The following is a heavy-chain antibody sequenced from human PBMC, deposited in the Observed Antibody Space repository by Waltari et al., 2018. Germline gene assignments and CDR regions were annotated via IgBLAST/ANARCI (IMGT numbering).Heavy chain of an antibody. J-gene: IGHJ6*02. D-gene: IGHD6-13*01. Sequence: EVQLVESGGVVVQPGGSLRLSCAASGFTFDDYTMPWVRQAPGKGLEWVSLISWDGGSTYYADSVKCRFTISRDNSKNSLYLQMNSLRTEDTALYYCAKAISSSWAYYYYGMDVWGQGTTVTVSS. CDR1: GFTFDDYT. V-gene: IGHV3-43*01. CDR2: ISWDGGST. CDR3: AKAISSSWAYYYYGMDV.